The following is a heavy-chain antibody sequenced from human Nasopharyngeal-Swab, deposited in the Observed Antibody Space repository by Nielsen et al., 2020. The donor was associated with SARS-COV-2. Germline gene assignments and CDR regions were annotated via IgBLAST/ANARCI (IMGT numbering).Heavy chain of an antibody. J-gene: IGHJ4*02. CDR2: IYYSGST. CDR3: ARLSGYSGYDERAFDY. CDR1: GGSISSSSYY. D-gene: IGHD5-12*01. Sequence: CTVSGGSISSSSYYWGWIRQPPGKGLEWIGSIYYSGSTYYNPSLKSRVTISVDTSKNQFSLKLSSVTAADTAVYYCARLSGYSGYDERAFDYWGQGTLVTVSS. V-gene: IGHV4-39*01.